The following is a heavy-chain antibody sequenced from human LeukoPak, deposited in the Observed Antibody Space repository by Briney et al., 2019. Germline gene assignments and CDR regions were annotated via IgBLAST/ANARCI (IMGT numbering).Heavy chain of an antibody. V-gene: IGHV1-18*04. D-gene: IGHD6-13*01. Sequence: GASVKVSCKASGYTFTSYGISWVRQAPGQGLEWMGWISTYNGNTNYAQKFQGRVTMTTDTSTGTAYMELRSLRSDDTAIYYCAREGYSSIWYPRRYFDLWGRGTLVTVSS. J-gene: IGHJ2*01. CDR2: ISTYNGNT. CDR1: GYTFTSYG. CDR3: AREGYSSIWYPRRYFDL.